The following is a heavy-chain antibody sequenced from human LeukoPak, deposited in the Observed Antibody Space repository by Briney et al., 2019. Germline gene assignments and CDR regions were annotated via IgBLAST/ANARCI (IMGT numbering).Heavy chain of an antibody. Sequence: PGRSLRLSYTASGFTFGDYAMSWIRQAPGKGLEWVGFIRSKAYGETADYAASVKGRFTISRDDSKAIAYLQMNSLKTEDTAVYHCTRDRGAYNLYDYWGQGTLVTVSS. CDR2: IRSKAYGETA. J-gene: IGHJ4*02. D-gene: IGHD1-1*01. CDR1: GFTFGDYA. V-gene: IGHV3-49*03. CDR3: TRDRGAYNLYDY.